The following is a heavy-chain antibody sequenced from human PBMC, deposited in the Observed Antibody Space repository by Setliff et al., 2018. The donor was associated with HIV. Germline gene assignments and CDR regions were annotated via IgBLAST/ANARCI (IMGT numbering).Heavy chain of an antibody. CDR1: GGSISNYY. D-gene: IGHD5-18*01. J-gene: IGHJ4*02. Sequence: SETLSLTCTVSGGSISNYYWSWIRQPPGKGLEWIGYIYYSGSTTYNPSLESRVTISIDTSKNQFSLRLNSVSAADTAVYFCARDTAFLKEGTEYWGQGTLVTVSS. CDR3: ARDTAFLKEGTEY. V-gene: IGHV4-59*12. CDR2: IYYSGST.